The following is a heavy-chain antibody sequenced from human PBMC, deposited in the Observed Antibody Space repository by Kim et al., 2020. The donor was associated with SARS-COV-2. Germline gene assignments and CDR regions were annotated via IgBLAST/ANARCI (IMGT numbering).Heavy chain of an antibody. CDR3: AKDSYYDPREYFGS. CDR2: ISGSGGST. D-gene: IGHD3-22*01. V-gene: IGHV3-23*01. J-gene: IGHJ4*02. CDR1: GFTFSSYD. Sequence: GGSLRLSCAASGFTFSSYDMSWVRQAPGKGLEWVSAISGSGGSTYYADSVKGRFTISRDNSKNTLYLQMNSLRAEDTAVYYCAKDSYYDPREYFGSWGQGTPVSVS.